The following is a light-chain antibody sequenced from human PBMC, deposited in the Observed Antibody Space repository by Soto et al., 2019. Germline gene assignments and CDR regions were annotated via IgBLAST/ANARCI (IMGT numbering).Light chain of an antibody. CDR2: DNH. CDR3: GTWDSNPRIVV. J-gene: IGLJ2*01. V-gene: IGLV1-51*01. Sequence: QSVLTQPPSVSAAPGQKVTISCSGSTSNIGNNYVSWFQQLPGTAPKLLIYDNHKRPSGIPDRFSASKSGTSATLAITGLQTGDEADYHCGTWDSNPRIVVFGGGTKVTVL. CDR1: TSNIGNNY.